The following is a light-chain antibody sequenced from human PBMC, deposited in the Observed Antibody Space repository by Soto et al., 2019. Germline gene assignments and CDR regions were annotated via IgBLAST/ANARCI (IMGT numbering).Light chain of an antibody. J-gene: IGKJ4*01. CDR2: KAS. Sequence: DIQMTQSPSTLSASVGDRVTITCRASQSISSWLAWYQQKPGKAPKLLIYKASTLKSGVPSRFSGIGSGTDFTLSISSLQPEDFATYYCQQSYSGPLTFGGGTKVDIK. V-gene: IGKV1-5*03. CDR3: QQSYSGPLT. CDR1: QSISSW.